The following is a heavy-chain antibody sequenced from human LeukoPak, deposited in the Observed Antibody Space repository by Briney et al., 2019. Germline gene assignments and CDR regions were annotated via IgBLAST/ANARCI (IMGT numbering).Heavy chain of an antibody. CDR3: ARDGLYPGHDYVWGSYRYIRWYGMDV. D-gene: IGHD3-16*02. CDR1: GYTFTSYY. Sequence: SVKVSCKASGYTFTSYYMHWVRQAPGQGLEWMGGIIPIFGTANYAQKFQGRVTITADESTSTAYMELSSLRSEDTAVYYCARDGLYPGHDYVWGSYRYIRWYGMDVWGQGTTVTVSS. J-gene: IGHJ6*02. V-gene: IGHV1-69*13. CDR2: IIPIFGTA.